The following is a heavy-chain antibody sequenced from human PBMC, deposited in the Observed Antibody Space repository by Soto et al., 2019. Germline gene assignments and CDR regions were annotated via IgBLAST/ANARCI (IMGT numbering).Heavy chain of an antibody. V-gene: IGHV1-18*04. Sequence: QVQLVQSGAEVKKPGASVKVSCKASGYTFTSYGISWVRQAPGQGPEWMGWISAYNGNTNDAQKLQVRVTMTTDTTPSTAYMALRSLRPDDTAVYYCARGGGRYNWNCTGWYFDLWGRGTLVTVSS. CDR3: ARGGGRYNWNCTGWYFDL. CDR2: ISAYNGNT. D-gene: IGHD1-7*01. J-gene: IGHJ2*01. CDR1: GYTFTSYG.